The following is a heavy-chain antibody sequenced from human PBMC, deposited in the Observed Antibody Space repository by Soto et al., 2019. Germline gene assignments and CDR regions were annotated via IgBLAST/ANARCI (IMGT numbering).Heavy chain of an antibody. CDR1: GFTFSSYA. V-gene: IGHV3-23*01. D-gene: IGHD6-13*01. Sequence: GGSLRLSCAASGFTFSSYAMSWVRQAPGKGLEWVAAIRGSGGSKYYADSVKGRFTISRDSSKNTLYLQMNSLRAEDTAVYYCARVGSSWSFDYWGQGTLVTVSS. CDR2: IRGSGGSK. J-gene: IGHJ4*02. CDR3: ARVGSSWSFDY.